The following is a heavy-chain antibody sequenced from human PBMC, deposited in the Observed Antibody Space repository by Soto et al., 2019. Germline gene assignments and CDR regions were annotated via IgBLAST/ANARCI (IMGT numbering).Heavy chain of an antibody. Sequence: EVQLLESGGGLVQPGGSLRLSCAASGFTFSSYAMSWVRQAPGKGLEWVSAISGSGGSTYYADSVKGRFTISRDNSKNTLYLQMNSLRADDTAVYYCAKTPSYDFWSGYFDAFDIWDQGTMVTVSS. CDR3: AKTPSYDFWSGYFDAFDI. D-gene: IGHD3-3*01. CDR2: ISGSGGST. J-gene: IGHJ3*02. V-gene: IGHV3-23*01. CDR1: GFTFSSYA.